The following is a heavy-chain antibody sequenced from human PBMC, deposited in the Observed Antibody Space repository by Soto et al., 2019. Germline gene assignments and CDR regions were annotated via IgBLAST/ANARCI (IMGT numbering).Heavy chain of an antibody. J-gene: IGHJ4*02. V-gene: IGHV1-24*01. D-gene: IGHD1-7*01. CDR3: ATGANSITGTTSAFDY. Sequence: ASVKVSSKASGGTFSSYAISWVRQAPGQGFDPEDGETIYAQKFQGRVTMTEDTSTDTAYMELSSLRSEDTAVYYCATGANSITGTTSAFDYWGQGTLVTVSS. CDR1: GGTFSSYA. CDR2: FDPEDGET.